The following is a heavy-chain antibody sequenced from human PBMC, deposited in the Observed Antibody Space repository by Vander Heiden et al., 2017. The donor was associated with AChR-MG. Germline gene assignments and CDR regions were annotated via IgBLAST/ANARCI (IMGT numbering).Heavy chain of an antibody. D-gene: IGHD2-2*01. V-gene: IGHV3-23*01. CDR3: AKDHPVVVDYYYYGMDV. CDR2: ISGSGGST. CDR1: GFTFSSYA. Sequence: EVQLLESGGGLVQPGGSLRLSCAASGFTFSSYAMSWVRQAPGKGLEWVSAISGSGGSTYYADSVKGRFTISRDNSKNTLYLQMNSLRAEDTAVYYCAKDHPVVVDYYYYGMDVWGQGTTVTVSS. J-gene: IGHJ6*02.